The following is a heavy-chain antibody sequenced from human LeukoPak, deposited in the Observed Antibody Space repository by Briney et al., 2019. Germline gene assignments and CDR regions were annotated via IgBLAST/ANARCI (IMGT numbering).Heavy chain of an antibody. V-gene: IGHV1-2*02. CDR1: GYTFTGYY. J-gene: IGHJ4*02. Sequence: ASVKVSCKASGYTFTGYYMHWVGQAPGQGLEWMGWINPNSGGTNYAQKFQGRVTMTRDTSISTAYMELSRLRSDDTAVYYCAREAGDIVVVVAANGFDYWGQGTLVTVSS. CDR3: AREAGDIVVVVAANGFDY. CDR2: INPNSGGT. D-gene: IGHD2-15*01.